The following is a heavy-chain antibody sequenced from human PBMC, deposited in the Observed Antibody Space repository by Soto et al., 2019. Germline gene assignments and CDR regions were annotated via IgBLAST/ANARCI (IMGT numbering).Heavy chain of an antibody. Sequence: SETLSLTCAVYGGSFGGFDWNWIRQPPGKGLEWIGEINHSGSTNYNPSLKSRVTISVDTFKNQFSLKLSSVTAADTAVYFCARGPHYDSSGYYLNYWGQGTLVTVSS. J-gene: IGHJ4*02. CDR3: ARGPHYDSSGYYLNY. CDR1: GGSFGGFD. CDR2: INHSGST. V-gene: IGHV4-34*01. D-gene: IGHD3-22*01.